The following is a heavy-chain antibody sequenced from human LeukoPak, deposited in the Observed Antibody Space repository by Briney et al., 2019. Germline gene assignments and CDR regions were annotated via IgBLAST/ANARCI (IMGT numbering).Heavy chain of an antibody. CDR1: GYTFTSYG. Sequence: ASVKVSCKASGYTFTSYGISWVRQAPGQGLEWMGWISAYNGNTNYAQKLQCRVTMTTDTSTSTAYMELRSLRSDDTAVYYCARGSEIRNYYYYYYTDVWGKGTTVTVSS. CDR2: ISAYNGNT. D-gene: IGHD5-24*01. J-gene: IGHJ6*03. CDR3: ARGSEIRNYYYYYYTDV. V-gene: IGHV1-18*01.